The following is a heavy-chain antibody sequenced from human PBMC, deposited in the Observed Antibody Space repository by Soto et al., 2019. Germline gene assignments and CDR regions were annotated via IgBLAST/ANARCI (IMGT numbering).Heavy chain of an antibody. V-gene: IGHV5-51*01. J-gene: IGHJ4*02. Sequence: GESLKISCKGSGYSFTSYWIGWVRQMPGKGLEWMGIIYPGDSDTRYSPSFQGQVTIPADKSISTAYLQWSSLKASDSAMYYCARHASSSWYEADYWGQGTLVTVSS. D-gene: IGHD6-13*01. CDR3: ARHASSSWYEADY. CDR1: GYSFTSYW. CDR2: IYPGDSDT.